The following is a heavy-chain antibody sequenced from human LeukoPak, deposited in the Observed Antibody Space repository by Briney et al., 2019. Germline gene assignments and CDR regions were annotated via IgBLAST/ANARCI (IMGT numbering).Heavy chain of an antibody. Sequence: GGSLRLSCAASGFTFSSYGMHWVRQAPGKGLEWVAFIRYDGSNKYYADSVKGRFTISRDNSKNTLYLQMNSLRAEDTAVYYCAKVEEYRSSSWSFYYYYYYMDVWGKGTTVTISS. J-gene: IGHJ6*03. CDR3: AKVEEYRSSSWSFYYYYYYMDV. CDR1: GFTFSSYG. D-gene: IGHD6-13*01. CDR2: IRYDGSNK. V-gene: IGHV3-30*02.